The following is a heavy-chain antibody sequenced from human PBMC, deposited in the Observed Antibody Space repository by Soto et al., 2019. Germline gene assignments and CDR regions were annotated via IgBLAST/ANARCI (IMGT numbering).Heavy chain of an antibody. CDR3: ARERLYGDPHPPAY. V-gene: IGHV1-18*01. CDR1: GYTFTSYG. CDR2: ISAYNGNT. J-gene: IGHJ4*02. D-gene: IGHD4-17*01. Sequence: QVQLVQSGAEVKKPGASVKVSCKASGYTFTSYGISWVRQAPGQGLEWMGWISAYNGNTNYAQKIQGRVTMTTDTSTSTAYMELRRRRSDDTAVYYCARERLYGDPHPPAYWGQGTLVTVSS.